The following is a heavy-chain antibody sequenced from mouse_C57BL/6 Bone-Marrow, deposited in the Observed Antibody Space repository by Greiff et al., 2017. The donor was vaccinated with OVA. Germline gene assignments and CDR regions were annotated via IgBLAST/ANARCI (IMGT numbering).Heavy chain of an antibody. CDR1: GFTFSDYG. V-gene: IGHV5-17*01. Sequence: EVKVEESGGGLVKPGGSLKLSCAASGFTFSDYGMHWVRQAPEKGLEWVAYISSGSSSIYYADKVKGRFTISRDNAKNTLFLQMTSLRSEDTAMYYCARTRDEAYWGQGTLVTVSA. CDR3: ARTRDEAY. CDR2: ISSGSSSI. D-gene: IGHD3-3*01. J-gene: IGHJ3*01.